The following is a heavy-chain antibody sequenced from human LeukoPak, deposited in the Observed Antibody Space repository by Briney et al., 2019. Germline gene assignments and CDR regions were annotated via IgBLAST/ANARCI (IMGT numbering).Heavy chain of an antibody. CDR3: VIYGSGTYSNYYMDV. Sequence: GESLKISCKGSGYSFTSYWIGWVRQMPGKGLEWMGINYPGDSDTRYSPSSQGQVTISADKSISTAYLQWSSLKASDTAMYYCVIYGSGTYSNYYMDVWGKGTTVTISS. CDR2: NYPGDSDT. D-gene: IGHD3-10*01. V-gene: IGHV5-51*01. CDR1: GYSFTSYW. J-gene: IGHJ6*03.